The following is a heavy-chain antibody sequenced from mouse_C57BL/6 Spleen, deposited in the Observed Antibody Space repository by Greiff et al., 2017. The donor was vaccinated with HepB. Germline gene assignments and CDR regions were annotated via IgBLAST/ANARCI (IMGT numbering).Heavy chain of an antibody. Sequence: VQLVESGPELVKPGASVKLSCKASGYTFTSYDINWVKQRPGQGLEWIGWIYPRDGSTKYNEKFKGKATLTVDTSSSTAYMELHSLTSEDSAVYFCEREGDYCGSSSGGFDYWGQGTTLTVSS. V-gene: IGHV1-85*01. CDR3: EREGDYCGSSSGGFDY. CDR1: GYTFTSYD. J-gene: IGHJ2*01. D-gene: IGHD1-1*01. CDR2: IYPRDGST.